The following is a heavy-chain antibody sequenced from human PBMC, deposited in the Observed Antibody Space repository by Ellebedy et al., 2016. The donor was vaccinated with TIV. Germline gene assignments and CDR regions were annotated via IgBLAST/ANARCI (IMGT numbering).Heavy chain of an antibody. CDR3: ARDAYPYAMDV. CDR1: GFTFSNYW. D-gene: IGHD2-2*02. Sequence: GESLKISCAVSGFTFSNYWMSWARQAQGKGLEWVATIKQDGSEIHYVDSVKGRFTISRDNAKNSLYLQMNSLRVEDTALYYCARDAYPYAMDVWGQGTTVTVSS. J-gene: IGHJ6*02. CDR2: IKQDGSEI. V-gene: IGHV3-7*03.